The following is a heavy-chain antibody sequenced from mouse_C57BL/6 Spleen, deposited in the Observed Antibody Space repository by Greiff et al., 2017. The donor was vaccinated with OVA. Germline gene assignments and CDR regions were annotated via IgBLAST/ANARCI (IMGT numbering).Heavy chain of an antibody. D-gene: IGHD2-5*01. CDR1: GYTFTSYW. CDR3: ARRNYSNPYYYAMDY. V-gene: IGHV1-50*01. CDR2: IDPSDSYT. J-gene: IGHJ4*01. Sequence: QVQLQQPGAELVKPGASVKLSCKASGYTFTSYWMQWVKQRPGQGLEWIGEIDPSDSYTNFNQKFKGKATLTVDTSSSTAYMQLSSLTSEDSAVDYCARRNYSNPYYYAMDYWGQGTSVTVSS.